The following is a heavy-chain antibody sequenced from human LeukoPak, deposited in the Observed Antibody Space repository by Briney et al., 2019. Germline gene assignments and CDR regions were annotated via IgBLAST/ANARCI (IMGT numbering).Heavy chain of an antibody. Sequence: SETLSLTCAVYGGSFSGYYWSWIRQPPGKGLEWIGEINHSGSTNYNPSLKSRVTISVDTSKNQFSLKLSSVTAADTAVYYCASPNGDYGDYYFDYWGQGTLVTVSS. V-gene: IGHV4-34*01. CDR2: INHSGST. D-gene: IGHD4-17*01. CDR1: GGSFSGYY. CDR3: ASPNGDYGDYYFDY. J-gene: IGHJ4*02.